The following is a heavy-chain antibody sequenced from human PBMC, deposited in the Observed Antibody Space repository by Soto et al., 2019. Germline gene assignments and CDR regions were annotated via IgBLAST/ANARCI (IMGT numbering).Heavy chain of an antibody. CDR1: GFTFSSYG. Sequence: QLQLVESGGGVVQPGRSLRLSCAASGFTFSSYGMQWVRQAPGKGQEWVAVIWYDGSKKYYADSVKGRFTISRDNSKNTLYLQMNSLRAEDTAVYYCARDGYCSGGSCYSVPVFDYWGQGTLATVSS. CDR2: IWYDGSKK. J-gene: IGHJ4*02. V-gene: IGHV3-33*01. D-gene: IGHD2-15*01. CDR3: ARDGYCSGGSCYSVPVFDY.